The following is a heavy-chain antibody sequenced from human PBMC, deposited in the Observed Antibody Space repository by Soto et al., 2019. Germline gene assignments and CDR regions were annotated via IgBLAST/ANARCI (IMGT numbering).Heavy chain of an antibody. CDR3: ARRRTTVTTVDY. D-gene: IGHD4-17*01. CDR1: GGSISSGGYS. J-gene: IGHJ4*02. CDR2: IYHSGRT. Sequence: QLQLQESGSGLVKPSQTLSLTCAGSGGSISSGGYSWSWILQPPGKGLEWIGYIYHSGRTYYTPPLKSRVTISVDRSKNQVSLKLRSATAAATAVDYCARRRTTVTTVDYWGPGTLVTVSS. V-gene: IGHV4-30-2*01.